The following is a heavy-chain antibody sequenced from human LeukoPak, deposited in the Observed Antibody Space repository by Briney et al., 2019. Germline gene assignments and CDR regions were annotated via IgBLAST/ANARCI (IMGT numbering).Heavy chain of an antibody. Sequence: PGGSLRLSCAASGFTFGSYAMHWVRQAPGKGLEWVAVISYDGSNKYYADSVKGRFTISRDNSKNTLYLQMNSLRAEDTAVYYCARDWSNVVTAIWGQGTLVTVSS. D-gene: IGHD3-22*01. J-gene: IGHJ4*02. V-gene: IGHV3-30-3*01. CDR3: ARDWSNVVTAI. CDR2: ISYDGSNK. CDR1: GFTFGSYA.